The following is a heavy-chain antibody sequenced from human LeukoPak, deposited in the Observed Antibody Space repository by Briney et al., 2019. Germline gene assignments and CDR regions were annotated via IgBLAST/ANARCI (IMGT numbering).Heavy chain of an antibody. CDR2: ISAYNGNT. J-gene: IGHJ6*02. D-gene: IGHD6-19*01. Sequence: GASVKVSCKASGYIFTSYSISWVRQAPGQGLEWMGWISAYNGNTNYAQKLQGRVTMTTDTSTSTAYMELRSLRSDDTAVYYCAREIAVAGYYYYGMDVWGQGTTVTVSS. CDR3: AREIAVAGYYYYGMDV. CDR1: GYIFTSYS. V-gene: IGHV1-18*01.